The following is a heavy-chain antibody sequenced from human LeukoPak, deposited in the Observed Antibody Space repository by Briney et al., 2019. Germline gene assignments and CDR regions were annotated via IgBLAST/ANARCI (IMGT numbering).Heavy chain of an antibody. CDR2: ISYDGSNK. J-gene: IGHJ4*02. CDR3: ATDLGGGSWYGYYFDY. Sequence: PGRSLRLSCAASGFTFSSYGMHWVRQAPGKGLEWVAVISYDGSNKYYADSVKGRFTISRDNSKNTLYLQTNSLRAEDTAVYYCATDLGGGSWYGYYFDYWGQGTLVTVSS. V-gene: IGHV3-30*03. CDR1: GFTFSSYG. D-gene: IGHD2-15*01.